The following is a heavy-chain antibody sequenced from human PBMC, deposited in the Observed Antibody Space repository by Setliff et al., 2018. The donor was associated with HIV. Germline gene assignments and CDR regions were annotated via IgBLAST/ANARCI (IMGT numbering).Heavy chain of an antibody. J-gene: IGHJ5*02. CDR1: GGTFSSYV. Sequence: SVKVSCKASGGTFSSYVISWVRQAPGQGLEWMGGIIPIFGTANYAQKFQGRVTITADESTSTAYMELSSLRSDDTAVYYCARDFSGQQLVGGWFDPWGQETLVTVSS. CDR2: IIPIFGTA. D-gene: IGHD6-13*01. V-gene: IGHV1-69*13. CDR3: ARDFSGQQLVGGWFDP.